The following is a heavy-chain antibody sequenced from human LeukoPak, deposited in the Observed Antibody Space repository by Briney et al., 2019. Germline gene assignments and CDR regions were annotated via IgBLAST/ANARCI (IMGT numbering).Heavy chain of an antibody. J-gene: IGHJ4*02. V-gene: IGHV1-69*04. CDR2: IIPIFGIA. D-gene: IGHD1-26*01. CDR3: ATNVVGASDY. CDR1: GGTFSSYA. Sequence: SVKVSCKASGGTFSSYAISWVRQAPGQGLEWMGRIIPIFGIANYAQKFQGRVTITADKSTSTAYMELRSLRSEDTAVYYCATNVVGASDYWGQGTLVTVSS.